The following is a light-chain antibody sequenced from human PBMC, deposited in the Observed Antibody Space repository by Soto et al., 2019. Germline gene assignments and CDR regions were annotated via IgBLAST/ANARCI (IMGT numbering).Light chain of an antibody. J-gene: IGKJ5*01. CDR3: QQRFDWPKIT. V-gene: IGKV3-11*01. CDR1: QSVSNY. Sequence: EFVLPQSPSTLSFSAGKRFTLWCMSSQSVSNYLASYQQKPGQAPRLLVSAASNRATGIPARFSGSGSGTEFTLTISSLEPEDFGVIYCQQRFDWPKITFGQVARLDI. CDR2: AAS.